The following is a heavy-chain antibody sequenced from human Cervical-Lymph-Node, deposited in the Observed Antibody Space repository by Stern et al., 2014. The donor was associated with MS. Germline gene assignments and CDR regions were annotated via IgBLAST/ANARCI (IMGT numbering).Heavy chain of an antibody. CDR3: ARVYSGYDWFDY. Sequence: QVQLQESGPGLVKPSGTLSLTCVVSGGSISNINWWGWVRQPPGMGLEWIGEIHHSGTTTFNPSLRRRVTMSVDKSKNHSSLELNSVTAADTAVYYCARVYSGYDWFDYWGQGTLVTVSS. CDR2: IHHSGTT. CDR1: GGSISNINW. D-gene: IGHD5-12*01. J-gene: IGHJ4*02. V-gene: IGHV4-4*02.